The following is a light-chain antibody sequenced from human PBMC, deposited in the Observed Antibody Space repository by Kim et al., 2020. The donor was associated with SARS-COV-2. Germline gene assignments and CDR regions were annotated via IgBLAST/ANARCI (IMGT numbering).Light chain of an antibody. Sequence: QSVMIQPPSASGTPGQRVTISCSGSSSNIGSNTVNWYQQLPGTAPKLLIYSDNQRPSGVPDRFSGSKSGTSASLAISGLQSEDESDYYCAAWHDSLNGYVFGTGTKVTVL. CDR3: AAWHDSLNGYV. CDR2: SDN. CDR1: SSNIGSNT. V-gene: IGLV1-44*01. J-gene: IGLJ1*01.